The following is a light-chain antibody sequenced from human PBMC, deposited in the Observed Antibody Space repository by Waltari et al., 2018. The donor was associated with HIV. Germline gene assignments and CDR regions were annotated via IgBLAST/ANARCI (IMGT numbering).Light chain of an antibody. J-gene: IGLJ3*02. V-gene: IGLV1-44*01. Sequence: QSVLTQPPSASGTPGQRVTISCSGSSSNIGSNTVNWYQHLPGTAPKLLIYSNKQRPSGVPDRFAGSKSGTSASLAIGGLQSEDEADYYCATWDDSPDGPVFGGGTKLTVL. CDR3: ATWDDSPDGPV. CDR2: SNK. CDR1: SSNIGSNT.